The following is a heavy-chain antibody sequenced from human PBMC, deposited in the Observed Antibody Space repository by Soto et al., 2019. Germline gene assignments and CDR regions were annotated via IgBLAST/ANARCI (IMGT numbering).Heavy chain of an antibody. Sequence: EVQLLESGGGFVQPGGSLRLSCTASGFTFSSYAMDWVRQAPGKGLEWRSAISGGGDASHYADSGKGRFTISRDNSKNTLFLQMSSLRAEDTAVYYCAKRPTDFWSGYWPSDYWGQGTLGTVS. CDR2: ISGGGDAS. D-gene: IGHD3-3*01. J-gene: IGHJ4*02. V-gene: IGHV3-23*01. CDR3: AKRPTDFWSGYWPSDY. CDR1: GFTFSSYA.